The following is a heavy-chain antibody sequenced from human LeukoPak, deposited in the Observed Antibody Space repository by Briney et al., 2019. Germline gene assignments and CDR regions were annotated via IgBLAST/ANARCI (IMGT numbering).Heavy chain of an antibody. CDR3: AKGITIFGVASPGTYYYMDV. CDR1: GFTFSSYA. J-gene: IGHJ6*03. D-gene: IGHD3-3*01. Sequence: PGGSLRLSCAASGFTFSSYAMSWVRQAPGKGLEWVSAISGSGGSTYYADSVKGRFTISRDNSKNTLYLQMNSLRAEDTAVYYCAKGITIFGVASPGTYYYMDVWGKGTTVTVSS. CDR2: ISGSGGST. V-gene: IGHV3-23*01.